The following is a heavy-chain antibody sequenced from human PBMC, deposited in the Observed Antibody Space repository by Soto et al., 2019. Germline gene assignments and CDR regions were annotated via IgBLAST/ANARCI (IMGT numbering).Heavy chain of an antibody. CDR2: ISGSGGST. V-gene: IGHV3-23*01. Sequence: RLSCAASGFTFSSYAMSLVRQAPGKGLEWVSAISGSGGSTYYADSVKVRFTISRDNSKNTLYLQMNSLRSEDTAVYDCSKDYDHSSGYPYLDYWAQGTLVTVSS. J-gene: IGHJ4*02. CDR3: SKDYDHSSGYPYLDY. CDR1: GFTFSSYA. D-gene: IGHD3-22*01.